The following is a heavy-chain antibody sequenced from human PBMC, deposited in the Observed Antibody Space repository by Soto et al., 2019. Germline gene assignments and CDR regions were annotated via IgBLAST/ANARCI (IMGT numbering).Heavy chain of an antibody. CDR2: IYYSGST. CDR1: GGSISSYY. V-gene: IGHV4-59*01. D-gene: IGHD2-2*01. Sequence: PSETLSLTCTVSGGSISSYYWSWIRQPPGKGLEWIGYIYYSGSTNYNPSLKSRVTISVDTSKNQFSLKLSSVTAADTAVYYCAREKIVPAEGYYYYYMDVWGKGTTVTVSS. CDR3: AREKIVPAEGYYYYYMDV. J-gene: IGHJ6*03.